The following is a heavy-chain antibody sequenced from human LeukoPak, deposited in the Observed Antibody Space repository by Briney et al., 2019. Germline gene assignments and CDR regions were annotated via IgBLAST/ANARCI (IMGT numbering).Heavy chain of an antibody. CDR3: TREKDYYDSSGYYRDAFDI. Sequence: GGSLRLSCAASGFTFSSYWMHWVRQAPGKGLVWVSRINSDGSSTSYADSVKGRFTISRDNDKNTLYLQMNSLRAEDTAVYYCTREKDYYDSSGYYRDAFDIWGQGTKVTASS. CDR1: GFTFSSYW. CDR2: INSDGSST. J-gene: IGHJ3*02. D-gene: IGHD3-22*01. V-gene: IGHV3-74*01.